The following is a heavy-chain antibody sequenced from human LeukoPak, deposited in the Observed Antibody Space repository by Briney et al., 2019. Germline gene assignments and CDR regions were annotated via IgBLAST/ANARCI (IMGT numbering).Heavy chain of an antibody. D-gene: IGHD3-10*01. J-gene: IGHJ3*02. V-gene: IGHV3-30*18. CDR2: ISYDGSNK. Sequence: PGGSLRLSCAASGFTFSSYGMHWVRQAPGKGLEWVAVISYDGSNKYYADSVKGRFTISRDNSKNTLYLQMNSLRAEDTAVYYCAKVENTMVRGPDAFDIWGQGTMVTVSS. CDR3: AKVENTMVRGPDAFDI. CDR1: GFTFSSYG.